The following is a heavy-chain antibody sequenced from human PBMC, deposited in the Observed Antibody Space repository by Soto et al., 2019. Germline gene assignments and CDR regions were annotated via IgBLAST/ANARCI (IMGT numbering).Heavy chain of an antibody. CDR2: ISPIFGTA. CDR3: ARGGLGSPYYYYGMDV. CDR1: GGTFSSYA. Sequence: QVQLVQSGAEVKKPGSSVKVSCKASGGTFSSYAISWVRQAPGQGLEWMGGISPIFGTANYAQKCQGRVTITSDESTSTAYMELSSLRSEDTAVYYCARGGLGSPYYYYGMDVWGQGTTVTVSS. D-gene: IGHD3-10*01. V-gene: IGHV1-69*01. J-gene: IGHJ6*02.